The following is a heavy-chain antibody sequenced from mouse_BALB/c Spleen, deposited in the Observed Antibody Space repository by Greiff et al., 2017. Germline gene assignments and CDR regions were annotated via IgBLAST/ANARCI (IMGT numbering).Heavy chain of an antibody. V-gene: IGHV1-14*01. J-gene: IGHJ3*01. D-gene: IGHD3-1*01. CDR1: GYTFTSYV. CDR2: INPYNDGT. Sequence: VQLKESGPELVKPGASVKMSCKASGYTFTSYVMHWVKQKPGQGLEWIGYINPYNDGTKYNEKFKGKATLTSDKSSSTAYMELSSLTSEDSAVYYCATQLVRSWFAYWGQGTLVTVSA. CDR3: ATQLVRSWFAY.